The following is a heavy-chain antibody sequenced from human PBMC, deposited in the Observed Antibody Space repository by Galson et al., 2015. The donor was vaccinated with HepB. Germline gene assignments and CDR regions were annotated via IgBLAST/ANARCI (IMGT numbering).Heavy chain of an antibody. J-gene: IGHJ6*02. CDR3: ARAPGMVAAATRDYYYGMDV. CDR1: GFTVSSNY. V-gene: IGHV3-53*01. D-gene: IGHD2-15*01. CDR2: IYSGGST. Sequence: SLRLSCAASGFTVSSNYMSWVRQAPGKGLEWVSVIYSGGSTYYADSVKGRFTISRDNSKNTLYLQMNSLRAEETAVYYCARAPGMVAAATRDYYYGMDVWGQGTTVTVSS.